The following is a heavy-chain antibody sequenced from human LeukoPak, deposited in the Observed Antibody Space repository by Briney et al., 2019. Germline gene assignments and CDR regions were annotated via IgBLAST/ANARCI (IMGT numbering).Heavy chain of an antibody. CDR3: ERQGEYSSSPVDY. CDR2: IYYSGST. Sequence: AGTLSLTCTVSGFSISSSSYYWGWIRQPPGKGLEWIGSIYYSGSTYYNPSLKSRVTISVDTSKNQFSLKLSSVTAEDTAVYYCERQGEYSSSPVDYWGQGTLVTVSS. CDR1: GFSISSSSYY. V-gene: IGHV4-39*01. D-gene: IGHD6-6*01. J-gene: IGHJ4*02.